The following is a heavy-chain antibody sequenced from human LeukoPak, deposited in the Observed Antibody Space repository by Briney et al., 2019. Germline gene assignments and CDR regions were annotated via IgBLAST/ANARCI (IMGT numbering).Heavy chain of an antibody. D-gene: IGHD3-16*01. J-gene: IGHJ6*03. Sequence: ASVKVSCKASGYTFTSYDINWVRQATGHGLEWMGWINPNSGGTNYAQKFQGRVTMTRDTSISTAYMELSRLRSDDTAVYYCARDHYGGEYDYYYMDVWGKGTTVTVSS. CDR2: INPNSGGT. CDR1: GYTFTSYD. V-gene: IGHV1-2*02. CDR3: ARDHYGGEYDYYYMDV.